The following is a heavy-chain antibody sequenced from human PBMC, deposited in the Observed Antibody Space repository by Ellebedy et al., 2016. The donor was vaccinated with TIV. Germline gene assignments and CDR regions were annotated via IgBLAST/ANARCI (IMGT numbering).Heavy chain of an antibody. V-gene: IGHV7-4-1*02. J-gene: IGHJ4*02. CDR1: GYTFTSYA. CDR2: VNTHTGNP. CDR3: ARNHYDFLTAYSHPPNY. D-gene: IGHD3-9*01. Sequence: AASVKVSCKASGYTFTSYAMNWVRQAPGQELEEMGWVNTHTGNPTYAQAFTGRFVLSLDTSVSTANLQISSLKAEDTAVYYCARNHYDFLTAYSHPPNYWGQGTLVTVSS.